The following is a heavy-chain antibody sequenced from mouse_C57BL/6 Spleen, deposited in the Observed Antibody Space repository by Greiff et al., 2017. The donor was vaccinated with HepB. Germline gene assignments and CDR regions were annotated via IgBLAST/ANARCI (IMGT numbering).Heavy chain of an antibody. CDR3: ARGLRRSYFDY. D-gene: IGHD2-2*01. Sequence: EVQLQQSGPELVKPGASVKISCKASGYTFTDYYMNWVKQSHGKSLEWIGDINPNNGGTSYNQKFKGKATLTVDKSSSTAYMELRSLTSEDSAVYYCARGLRRSYFDYWGQGTTLTVSS. J-gene: IGHJ2*01. CDR2: INPNNGGT. V-gene: IGHV1-26*01. CDR1: GYTFTDYY.